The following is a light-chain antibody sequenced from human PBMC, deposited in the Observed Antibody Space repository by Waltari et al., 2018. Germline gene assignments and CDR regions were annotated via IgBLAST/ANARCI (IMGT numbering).Light chain of an antibody. J-gene: IGKJ5*01. Sequence: EIVLTQSPDTLSLSPGERATLSCRAGQSVGSYLAWYQQKPGQAPRLLIYDASNRATGIPARFSGSGSGTDFTLTISSLEPEDFAVYYCQQRSNWPITFGQGTRLEIK. CDR1: QSVGSY. V-gene: IGKV3-11*01. CDR3: QQRSNWPIT. CDR2: DAS.